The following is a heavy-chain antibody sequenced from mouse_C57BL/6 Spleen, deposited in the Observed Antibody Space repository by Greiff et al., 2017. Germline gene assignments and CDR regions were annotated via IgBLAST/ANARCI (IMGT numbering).Heavy chain of an antibody. D-gene: IGHD2-1*01. J-gene: IGHJ2*01. CDR1: GYTFTEYT. CDR2: FYPGSGSI. CDR3: ARHEDSIYYGNYFDY. Sequence: VQGVESGAELVKPGASVKLSCKASGYTFTEYTIHWVKQRSGQGLEWIGWFYPGSGSIKYNEKFKDKATLTADKSSSTVYMELSRLTSEDSAVYVCARHEDSIYYGNYFDYWGQGTTLTVSS. V-gene: IGHV1-62-2*01.